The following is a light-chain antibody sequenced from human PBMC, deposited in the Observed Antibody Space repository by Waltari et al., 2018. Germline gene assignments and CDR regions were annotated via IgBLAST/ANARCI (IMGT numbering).Light chain of an antibody. V-gene: IGLV2-8*01. CDR2: EVT. CDR3: CSYGGSDNWV. Sequence: QSALTQFPSASGSPGQSVTISCTGTSSDVARYDYVSWYQQHPGKAPKLVVYEVTKRPSGVPDRFSCSKSGNTASLTVSGLQAEDEAIYYCCSYGGSDNWVFGGGTKLTVL. CDR1: SSDVARYDY. J-gene: IGLJ3*02.